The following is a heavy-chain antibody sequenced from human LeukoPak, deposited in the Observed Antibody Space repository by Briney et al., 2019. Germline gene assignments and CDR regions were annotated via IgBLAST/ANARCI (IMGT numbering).Heavy chain of an antibody. CDR1: GFTFGSYW. J-gene: IGHJ4*02. V-gene: IGHV3-74*01. Sequence: GGSLRLSCAASGFTFGSYWMHWVRQAPGKGLVWVSRINYDGTSTTNADSVKGRFTVSRDNGKKTVSLQINSLRPDDTAVYYCAREANTAFDYWGQGTLVTVSS. D-gene: IGHD2/OR15-2a*01. CDR3: AREANTAFDY. CDR2: INYDGTST.